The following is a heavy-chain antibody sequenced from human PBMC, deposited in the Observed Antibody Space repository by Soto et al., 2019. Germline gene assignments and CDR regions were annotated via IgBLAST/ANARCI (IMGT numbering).Heavy chain of an antibody. CDR3: ARSIYGGNSGGAFDI. CDR1: GYSFTTYW. V-gene: IGHV5-51*01. D-gene: IGHD4-17*01. CDR2: IYPGDSDT. J-gene: IGHJ3*02. Sequence: PGESLKISCKGSGYSFTTYWIGWVRQMPGKGLEWMGIIYPGDSDTRYSPSFQGQVTFSADKSISTAYLQWSSLKASDTAMYYCARSIYGGNSGGAFDIRGQGTMVTVSS.